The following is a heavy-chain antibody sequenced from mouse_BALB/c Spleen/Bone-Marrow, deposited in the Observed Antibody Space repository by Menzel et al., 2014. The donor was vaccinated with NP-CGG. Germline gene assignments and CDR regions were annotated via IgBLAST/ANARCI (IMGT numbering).Heavy chain of an antibody. CDR2: ISSGSSTI. Sequence: VKLMESGGGLVLPGGSRKLSCAASGFTFSSFGMHWVRQAPEKGLEWAAYISSGSSTIYYADTVKGRFTISRDNPKNTLFLQMTSLRSEDTAMYYCAIRAYWGQGTLVTVSA. J-gene: IGHJ3*01. D-gene: IGHD3-2*02. V-gene: IGHV5-17*02. CDR1: GFTFSSFG. CDR3: AIRAY.